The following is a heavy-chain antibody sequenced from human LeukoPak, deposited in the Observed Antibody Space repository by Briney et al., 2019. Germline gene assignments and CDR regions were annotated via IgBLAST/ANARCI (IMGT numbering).Heavy chain of an antibody. Sequence: GGSLRLSCAASGFTFSSYAMSWVRQAPGKGLEWVSAISGSGGSTYYADSVKGRFTISRDNSKNTLYLQMNSLRAEDTAVYYCVKLGEWEPTASGEIDYWGQGTLVTVSS. D-gene: IGHD1-26*01. CDR3: VKLGEWEPTASGEIDY. J-gene: IGHJ4*02. CDR1: GFTFSSYA. V-gene: IGHV3-23*01. CDR2: ISGSGGST.